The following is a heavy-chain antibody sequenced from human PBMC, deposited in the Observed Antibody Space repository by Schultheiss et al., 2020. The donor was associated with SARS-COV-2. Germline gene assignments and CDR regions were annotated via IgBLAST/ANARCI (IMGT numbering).Heavy chain of an antibody. V-gene: IGHV4-4*02. CDR1: GGSISSSNW. D-gene: IGHD3-3*01. CDR2: INHSGST. CDR3: ARGPYYDFWSGPYYYYGMDV. J-gene: IGHJ6*02. Sequence: SETLSLTCAVYGGSISSSNWWSWVRQPPGKGLEWIGEINHSGSTNYNPSLKSRVTISVDTSKNQFSLKLSSVTAADTAVYYCARGPYYDFWSGPYYYYGMDVWGQGTTVTVSS.